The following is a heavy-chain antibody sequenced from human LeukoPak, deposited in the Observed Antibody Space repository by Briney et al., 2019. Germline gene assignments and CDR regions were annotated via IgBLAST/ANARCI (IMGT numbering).Heavy chain of an antibody. Sequence: GRSLRLSCAASGFTFSSYWMSWVRQAPGKGLEWVASIKEDGTENYYVDSVKGRFTISRDNAENSLYLEMNSLRAEDTAVYYCARDKEVLRGAITGSLFDYWGQGTLVTVSS. CDR1: GFTFSSYW. J-gene: IGHJ4*02. CDR2: IKEDGTEN. D-gene: IGHD3-10*01. CDR3: ARDKEVLRGAITGSLFDY. V-gene: IGHV3-7*01.